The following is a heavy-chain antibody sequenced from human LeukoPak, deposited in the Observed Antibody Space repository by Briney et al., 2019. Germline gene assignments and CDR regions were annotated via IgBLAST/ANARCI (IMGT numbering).Heavy chain of an antibody. D-gene: IGHD6-19*01. CDR1: GFTFSSYS. J-gene: IGHJ4*02. CDR2: ISSSSSYI. V-gene: IGHV3-21*01. CDR3: ARSVAGNRFDY. Sequence: PGGSLRLSCAASGFTFSSYSMNWVRQAPGKGLEWVSSISSSSSYIYYTDSVKGRFTISRDNAKNSLYLQMNSLRAEDTAVYYCARSVAGNRFDYWGQGTLVTVPS.